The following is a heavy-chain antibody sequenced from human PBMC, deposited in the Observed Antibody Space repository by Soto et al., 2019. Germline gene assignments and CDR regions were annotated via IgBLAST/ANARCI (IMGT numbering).Heavy chain of an antibody. Sequence: QITLKESGPALVKPTQTLTLTCTFSGFSLSTSGVGVGWIRQPPGKALEWLALIYWNDDKRYSPSLKSRLTINKDTSKNQVVLTITNMDPVDTATYYCAHHPPMTYYFDYWGQGTLVTVSS. D-gene: IGHD3-22*01. CDR3: AHHPPMTYYFDY. V-gene: IGHV2-5*01. CDR2: IYWNDDK. CDR1: GFSLSTSGVG. J-gene: IGHJ4*02.